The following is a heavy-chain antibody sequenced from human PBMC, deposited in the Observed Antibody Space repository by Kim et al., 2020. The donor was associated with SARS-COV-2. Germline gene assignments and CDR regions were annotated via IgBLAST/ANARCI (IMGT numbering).Heavy chain of an antibody. J-gene: IGHJ4*02. Sequence: PKFQGRVPITADKSTRTTYMELSSLRSEDTAVYYCARSGYSYEGGFDYWGQGTLVTVSS. V-gene: IGHV1-69*02. D-gene: IGHD5-18*01. CDR3: ARSGYSYEGGFDY.